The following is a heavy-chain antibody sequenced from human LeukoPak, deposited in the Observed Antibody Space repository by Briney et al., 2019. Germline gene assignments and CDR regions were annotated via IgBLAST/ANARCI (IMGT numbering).Heavy chain of an antibody. V-gene: IGHV4-38-2*02. J-gene: IGHJ3*02. CDR2: IYHSGST. D-gene: IGHD6-13*01. Sequence: SETLSLTCAVSGYSISSGYYWGWIRQPPGKGLEWIGSIYHSGSTYYNPSLKSRVTISVDTSKNQFSLKLSSVTAADTAVYYCAREGSSWYYAFDIWSQGTMVTVSS. CDR3: AREGSSWYYAFDI. CDR1: GYSISSGYY.